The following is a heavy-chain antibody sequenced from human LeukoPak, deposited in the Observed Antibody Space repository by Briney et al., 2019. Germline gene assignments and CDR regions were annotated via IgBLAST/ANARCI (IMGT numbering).Heavy chain of an antibody. Sequence: SETLSLTCTVSGGSISSYYWSWIRQPPGKELEWIGYIYYSGSTNYNPSLKSRVTISVDTSKNQFSLKLSSVTAADTAVYYCARVHWYSSSWSPYYYYGMDVWGQGTTVTVSS. V-gene: IGHV4-59*01. D-gene: IGHD6-13*01. J-gene: IGHJ6*02. CDR1: GGSISSYY. CDR2: IYYSGST. CDR3: ARVHWYSSSWSPYYYYGMDV.